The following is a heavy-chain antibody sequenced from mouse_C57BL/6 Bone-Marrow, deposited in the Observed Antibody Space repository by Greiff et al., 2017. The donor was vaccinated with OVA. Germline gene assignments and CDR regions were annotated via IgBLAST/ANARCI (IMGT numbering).Heavy chain of an antibody. CDR2: IWSGGST. CDR1: GFSLTSYG. Sequence: VQVVESGPGLVQPSQSLSITCTVSGFSLTSYGVHWVRQSPGKGLEWLGVIWSGGSTDYNAAFISRLSISKDNSKSQVFFKMNSLQADDTAIYYCARKGLWAWFAYWGQGTLVTVSA. J-gene: IGHJ3*01. CDR3: ARKGLWAWFAY. V-gene: IGHV2-2*01. D-gene: IGHD6-5*01.